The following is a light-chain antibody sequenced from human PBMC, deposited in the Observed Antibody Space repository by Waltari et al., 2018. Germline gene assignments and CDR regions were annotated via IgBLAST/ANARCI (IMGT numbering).Light chain of an antibody. CDR1: QTISEW. Sequence: DIQMTQSPSTLSASVGDRVTITCRASQTISEWFAWYQQKPGEAPRLLIYDASTLGSGVPSRFSGSGSGTEFNLTITSLQPDDFATYYCQQYNSNHTFGQETKLDIK. CDR2: DAS. J-gene: IGKJ2*01. CDR3: QQYNSNHT. V-gene: IGKV1-5*01.